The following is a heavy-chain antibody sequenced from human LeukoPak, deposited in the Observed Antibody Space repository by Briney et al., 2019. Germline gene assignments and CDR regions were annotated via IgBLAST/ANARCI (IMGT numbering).Heavy chain of an antibody. D-gene: IGHD3-10*01. CDR1: GGSISSGGYY. CDR2: IYYSGST. CDR3: ARDYYGSHGS. V-gene: IGHV4-31*03. J-gene: IGHJ5*02. Sequence: SETLSLTCTVSGGSISSGGYYWSWIRQHPGKGLEWIGYIYYSGSTYYNPSLKSRVTISVDTSKNRFSLKLSSVTAADTAVYYCARDYYGSHGSWGQGTLITVSS.